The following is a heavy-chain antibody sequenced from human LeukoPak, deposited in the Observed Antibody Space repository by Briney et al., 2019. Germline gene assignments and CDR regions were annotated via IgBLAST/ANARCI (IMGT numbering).Heavy chain of an antibody. CDR2: ISSSSSYI. V-gene: IGHV3-21*01. CDR1: GFTFSSYS. Sequence: KSGGSLRLSCAASGFTFSSYSMNWARQAPGKGLEWVSSISSSSSYIYYADSVKGRFTISRDNAKNSLYLQMNSLRAEDTAVYYCARDTGWPPHSSWFDPWGQGTLVTVSS. D-gene: IGHD1-14*01. J-gene: IGHJ5*02. CDR3: ARDTGWPPHSSWFDP.